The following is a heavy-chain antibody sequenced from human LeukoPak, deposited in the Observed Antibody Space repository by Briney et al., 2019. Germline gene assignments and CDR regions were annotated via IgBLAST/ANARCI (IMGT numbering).Heavy chain of an antibody. D-gene: IGHD6-19*01. CDR1: GFSFSTYG. V-gene: IGHV3-33*01. CDR2: IWYDDSNK. Sequence: GRSLRLSCAASGFSFSTYGMHWVRQAPDKGLEWLAVIWYDDSNKFYADSVKGRFTISRDNSRNTVYLQMNSLRAEDTAMYYCARKIGGAVAGNWYFDLWGRGTLVIVSS. CDR3: ARKIGGAVAGNWYFDL. J-gene: IGHJ2*01.